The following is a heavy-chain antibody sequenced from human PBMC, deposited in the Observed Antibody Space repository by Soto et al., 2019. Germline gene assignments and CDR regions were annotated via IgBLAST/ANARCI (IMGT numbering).Heavy chain of an antibody. D-gene: IGHD4-17*01. CDR2: ITDNGGST. CDR3: AKERATTTAFDY. Sequence: GGSLRLSCAASGFTFSRDGMSWVRQAPGKGLEWVSLITDNGGSTYYADSVKGRFTISRDNTKNTLFLQMSSLRAEDTAVYYCAKERATTTAFDYWGQGALVTVS. V-gene: IGHV3-23*01. CDR1: GFTFSRDG. J-gene: IGHJ4*02.